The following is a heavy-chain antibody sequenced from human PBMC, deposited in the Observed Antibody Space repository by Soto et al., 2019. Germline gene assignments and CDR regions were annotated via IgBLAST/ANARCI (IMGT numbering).Heavy chain of an antibody. CDR3: ARESEDLTSNFDY. CDR2: ISSTTNYI. J-gene: IGHJ4*02. CDR1: GFTFSRYS. Sequence: EVQLVESGGGLVRPGGSLRLSCAASGFTFSRYSMNWVRQAPGKGLEWVSSISSTTNYIYYADSMKGRFTVSRDNVKNSVYLDMNSLSAEDTAVYYCARESEDLTSNFDYWGQGTLVTVSS. V-gene: IGHV3-21*01.